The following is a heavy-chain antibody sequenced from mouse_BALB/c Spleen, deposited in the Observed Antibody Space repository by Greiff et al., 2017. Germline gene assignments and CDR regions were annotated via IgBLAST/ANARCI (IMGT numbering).Heavy chain of an antibody. CDR2: INPYNGAT. CDR3: ARAGNWDLYYFDY. Sequence: EVQLQQSGPELVKPGASVKISCKASGYSFTGYYMHWVKQSHVKSLEWIGRINPYNGATSYNQNFKDKASLTVDKSSSTAYMELHSLTSEDSAVYYCARAGNWDLYYFDYWGQGTTLTVSS. V-gene: IGHV1-26*01. J-gene: IGHJ2*01. D-gene: IGHD4-1*01. CDR1: GYSFTGYY.